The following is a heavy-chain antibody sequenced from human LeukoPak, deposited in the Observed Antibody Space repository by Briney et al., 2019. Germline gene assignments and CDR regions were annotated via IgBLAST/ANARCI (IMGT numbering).Heavy chain of an antibody. Sequence: ETLSLTCTVSGGSISSDYWSWIRQPPGKGLEWVSAISGSGGSTYYADSVKGRFTISRDNSKNTLYLQMNSLRAEDTAVYYCAKPGRWIKAFDYWGQGTLVTVSS. CDR3: AKPGRWIKAFDY. CDR1: GGSISSDY. CDR2: ISGSGGST. D-gene: IGHD2-2*03. V-gene: IGHV3-23*01. J-gene: IGHJ4*02.